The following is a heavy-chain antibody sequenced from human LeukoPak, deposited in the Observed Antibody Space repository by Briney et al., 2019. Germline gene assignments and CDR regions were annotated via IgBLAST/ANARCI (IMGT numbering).Heavy chain of an antibody. CDR2: ISSSSSTI. CDR1: GFTFSSYS. D-gene: IGHD6-13*01. V-gene: IGHV3-48*04. Sequence: GGSLRLSCAASGFTFSSYSMNWVRQAPGKGLEWVSYISSSSSTIYYADSVKGRFTISRDNAKNSLYLQMNSLTAEDTAVYYCAKDPGEQQLVQFVYWGQGTLVTVSS. CDR3: AKDPGEQQLVQFVY. J-gene: IGHJ4*02.